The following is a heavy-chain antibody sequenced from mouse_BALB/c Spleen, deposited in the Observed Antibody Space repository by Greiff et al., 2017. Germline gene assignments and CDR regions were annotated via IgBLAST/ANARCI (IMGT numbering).Heavy chain of an antibody. CDR2: IWSGGST. J-gene: IGHJ3*01. CDR1: GFSLTSYG. Sequence: QVQLQQSGPGLVQPSQSLSITCTVSGFSLTSYGVHWVRQSPGKGLEWLGVIWSGGSTDYNAAFISRLSISKDNSKSQVFFKMNSLQANDTAIYYCARNRLGLPFAYWGQGTLVTVSA. D-gene: IGHD3-1*01. CDR3: ARNRLGLPFAY. V-gene: IGHV2-2*02.